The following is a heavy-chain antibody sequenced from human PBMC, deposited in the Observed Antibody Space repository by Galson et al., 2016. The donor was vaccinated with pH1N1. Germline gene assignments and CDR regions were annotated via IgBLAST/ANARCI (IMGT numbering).Heavy chain of an antibody. J-gene: IGHJ4*02. D-gene: IGHD1-26*01. CDR2: INQDGCRK. V-gene: IGHV3-7*01. CDR3: ATEDYYTSLY. CDR1: GFIFSDYW. Sequence: SLRLSCAASGFIFSDYWMSWVRQAPGKGLEWVAKINQDGCRKYYVDSMKGRCTISRDNAENSLSLQMNSLRVEDTALYYCATEDYYTSLYWGQGILVTVSS.